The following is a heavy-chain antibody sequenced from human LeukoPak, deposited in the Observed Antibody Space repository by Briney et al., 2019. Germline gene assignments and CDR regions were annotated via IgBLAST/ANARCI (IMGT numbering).Heavy chain of an antibody. CDR3: AKKWGVGTTTLDYFDY. D-gene: IGHD1-26*01. V-gene: IGHV3-23*01. Sequence: GGSLRLSCAASGFTFSSYSMNWVRQALGKGLEWVSGISGSGGSTYYADSVKGRFTISRDNSKNTLYLQMNSLTDEDTAVYYCAKKWGVGTTTLDYFDYWGQGTLVTVSS. CDR2: ISGSGGST. CDR1: GFTFSSYS. J-gene: IGHJ4*02.